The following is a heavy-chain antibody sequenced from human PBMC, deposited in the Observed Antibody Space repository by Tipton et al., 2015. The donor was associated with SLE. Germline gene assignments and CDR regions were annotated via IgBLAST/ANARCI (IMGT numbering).Heavy chain of an antibody. J-gene: IGHJ4*02. D-gene: IGHD6-13*01. V-gene: IGHV1-18*01. CDR2: ISAYNGNT. Sequence: QVQLVQSGAEVKKPGASVKVSCKASGYTFTSYGISWVRQAPGQGLEWMGWISAYNGNTNYAQKLQGRVTMTTDTSTRTAYMELRSLGSGDSAVYYCARPLEIGAAGRGVFDYWGQGSLVPVSS. CDR1: GYTFTSYG. CDR3: ARPLEIGAAGRGVFDY.